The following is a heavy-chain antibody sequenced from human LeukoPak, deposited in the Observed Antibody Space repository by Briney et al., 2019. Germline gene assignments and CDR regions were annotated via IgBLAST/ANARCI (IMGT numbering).Heavy chain of an antibody. V-gene: IGHV7-4-1*02. CDR1: GYTFTSYA. D-gene: IGHD3-22*01. CDR3: ARADDSSVDLLDYYYYYMDV. CDR2: INTNTGNP. Sequence: ASVKVSCKASGYTFTSYAMNWVRQAPGQGLEWMGWINTNTGNPTYAQGFAGRFVFSLDTSVSTAYLQIISLKAEDTAVYYCARADDSSVDLLDYYYYYMDVWGKGTTVTVSS. J-gene: IGHJ6*03.